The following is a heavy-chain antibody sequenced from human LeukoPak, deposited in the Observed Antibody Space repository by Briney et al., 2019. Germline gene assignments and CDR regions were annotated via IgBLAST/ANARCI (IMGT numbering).Heavy chain of an antibody. CDR3: ARDWGADYYDSSESLSVHYYYGMDV. Sequence: SETLSLTCTVSGGSISSSSYYWGWIRQPPGKGLEWIGSIYYSGSTYYNPSLKSRVTISVDTSKNQFSLKLSSVTAADTAVYYCARDWGADYYDSSESLSVHYYYGMDVWGQGTTVTVSS. CDR2: IYYSGST. V-gene: IGHV4-39*07. CDR1: GGSISSSSYY. D-gene: IGHD3-22*01. J-gene: IGHJ6*02.